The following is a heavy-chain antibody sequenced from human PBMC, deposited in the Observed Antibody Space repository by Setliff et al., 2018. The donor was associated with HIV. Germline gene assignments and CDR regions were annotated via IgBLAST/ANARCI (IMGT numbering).Heavy chain of an antibody. CDR3: ARPTTGLGGGAAFDI. D-gene: IGHD2-8*01. CDR2: ILYGGTT. CDR1: GGSVDSRDYY. Sequence: ASETLSLTCAVSGGSVDSRDYYWGWIRQPPGKGLEWIGNILYGGTTYYTPSLKSRVSTSVDTSRNQFSLRLNSVTAADTAVYYCARPTTGLGGGAAFDIWGQGTMVTVSS. J-gene: IGHJ3*02. V-gene: IGHV4-39*01.